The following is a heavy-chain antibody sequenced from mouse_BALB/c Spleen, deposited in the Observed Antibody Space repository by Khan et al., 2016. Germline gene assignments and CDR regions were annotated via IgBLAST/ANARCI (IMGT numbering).Heavy chain of an antibody. V-gene: IGHV1-7*01. CDR1: GYSFTSYW. Sequence: QVQLQQSGAELAKPGASVKMSCKASGYSFTSYWMHWVKQRPGKGLEWIGYINPSTGYTEYNQKFKDKATLTADKSSSTAYMQLSSLTSEDSAVCYCSRKTCYSNYFDCWGQGTTLTVST. CDR2: INPSTGYT. D-gene: IGHD2-5*01. CDR3: SRKTCYSNYFDC. J-gene: IGHJ2*01.